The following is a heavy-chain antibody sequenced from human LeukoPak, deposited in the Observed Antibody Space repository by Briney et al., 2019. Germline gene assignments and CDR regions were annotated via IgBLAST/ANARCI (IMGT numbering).Heavy chain of an antibody. CDR2: ISGSGRST. V-gene: IGHV3-23*01. CDR1: GFTFASYA. D-gene: IGHD3-3*01. Sequence: GGSLRLSCAASGFTFASYAMSWVRQAPGKGLEWVSGISGSGRSTYYADSVKGRFTISRDNSKNTLYLQMNTLRAEDTAVYYCAKDTEAIFGVAVPHFDYWGQGTLVTVSS. CDR3: AKDTEAIFGVAVPHFDY. J-gene: IGHJ4*02.